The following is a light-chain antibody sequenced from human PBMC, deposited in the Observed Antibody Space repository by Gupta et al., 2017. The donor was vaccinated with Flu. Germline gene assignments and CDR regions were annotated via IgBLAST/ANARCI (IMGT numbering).Light chain of an antibody. CDR2: EGS. V-gene: IGLV2-23*01. CDR1: SSDVGNYNL. Sequence: SALTQPASVSGSPGQSITLSCTGTSSDVGNYNLVSWHQQHPGKAPKLMIYEGSKRPSGVSDRFSGSKSGNTASLTISGLQAEDEADYYCCSYATGSTLVFGGGTKLTVL. CDR3: CSYATGSTLV. J-gene: IGLJ3*02.